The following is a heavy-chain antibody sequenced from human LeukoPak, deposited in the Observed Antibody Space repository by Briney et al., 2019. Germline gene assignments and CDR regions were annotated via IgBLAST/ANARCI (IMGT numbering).Heavy chain of an antibody. V-gene: IGHV3-21*01. J-gene: IGHJ5*02. CDR1: GFTFSSYS. D-gene: IGHD2-2*01. CDR3: ARVAIVVVPAAPLDP. Sequence: KAGGSLRLSCAASGFTFSSYSMNWVRQAPGKGLGWVSSISSSSSYIYYADSVKGRFTISRDNAKNSLYLQMNSLRAEDTAVYYCARVAIVVVPAAPLDPWGQGTLVTVSS. CDR2: ISSSSSYI.